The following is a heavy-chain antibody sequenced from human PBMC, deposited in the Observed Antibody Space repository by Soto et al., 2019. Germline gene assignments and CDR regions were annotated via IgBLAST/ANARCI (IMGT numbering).Heavy chain of an antibody. J-gene: IGHJ4*02. CDR2: INHSGST. CDR1: GGSFSGYY. V-gene: IGHV4-34*01. Sequence: SSDTMSLTCAVYGGSFSGYYWSWIRQPPGKGLEWIGEINHSGSTNYNPSLKSRVTISVDTSENQFSLKLSSVTAADTAVYYCARRIAAARPFDYWGQGTLVNGSS. D-gene: IGHD6-13*01. CDR3: ARRIAAARPFDY.